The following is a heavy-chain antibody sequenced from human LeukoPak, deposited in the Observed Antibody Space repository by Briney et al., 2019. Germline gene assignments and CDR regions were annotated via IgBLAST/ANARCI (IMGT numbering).Heavy chain of an antibody. Sequence: GGSLRLSCAASGFTFSSYSMNWVRQAPGKGLEWVSYISSSSSTIYYADSVKGRFTISRDNAKNSLYLQMNSLRAEDTAVYYCARDYYGSGSRQGFDPWGQGTLVTVSS. V-gene: IGHV3-48*04. CDR2: ISSSSSTI. D-gene: IGHD3-10*01. J-gene: IGHJ5*02. CDR1: GFTFSSYS. CDR3: ARDYYGSGSRQGFDP.